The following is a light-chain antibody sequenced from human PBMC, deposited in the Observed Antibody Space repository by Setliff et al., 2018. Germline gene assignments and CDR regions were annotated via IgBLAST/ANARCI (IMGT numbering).Light chain of an antibody. V-gene: IGLV2-8*01. CDR3: SSYGGDNKLV. CDR2: EVS. J-gene: IGLJ1*01. Sequence: QSVLTQPPSASGSPGQSVTISCTGTNSDVGGYSYVSWYQQRPGKAPKLLIYEVSKRPSGVPDRFSGSKSGNTASLTVSGLQAEDEADYYCSSYGGDNKLVFGTGTKVTVL. CDR1: NSDVGGYSY.